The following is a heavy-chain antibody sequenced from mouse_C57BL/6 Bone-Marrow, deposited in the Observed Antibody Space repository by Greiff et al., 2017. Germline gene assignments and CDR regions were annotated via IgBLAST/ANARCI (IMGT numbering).Heavy chain of an antibody. CDR3: ARCSIHYGNYYFDY. Sequence: VQLQQPGAELVRPGSSVKLSCKASGYTFTSYWMHWVKQRPIQGLEWIGNIDPSDSETHYNQKFKDKATLTVDKSASTAYMQLSSLTSEYSAVYYCARCSIHYGNYYFDYWGQGTTLTVSS. V-gene: IGHV1-52*01. CDR2: IDPSDSET. D-gene: IGHD2-1*01. CDR1: GYTFTSYW. J-gene: IGHJ2*01.